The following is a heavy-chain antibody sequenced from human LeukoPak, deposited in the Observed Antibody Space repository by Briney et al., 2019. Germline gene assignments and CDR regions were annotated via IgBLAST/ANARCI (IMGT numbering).Heavy chain of an antibody. J-gene: IGHJ6*02. D-gene: IGHD1/OR15-1a*01. CDR2: IYYTGST. CDR1: GGSISSYY. V-gene: IGHV4-59*08. Sequence: SETLTLTCTVSGGSISSYYWNWIRQPPGKGLEWIGYIYYTGSTNYNPSLKSRVTISVDTSKNQFSLKLNSVTATDTAVYYCARSGTSRYYFYGMDVWGQGTTVTVSS. CDR3: ARSGTSRYYFYGMDV.